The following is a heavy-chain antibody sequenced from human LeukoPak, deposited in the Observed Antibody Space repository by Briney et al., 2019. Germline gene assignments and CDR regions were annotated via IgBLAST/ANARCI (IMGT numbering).Heavy chain of an antibody. CDR1: GFKFNIYT. CDR2: VGSGGTR. D-gene: IGHD1-26*01. Sequence: GGSLRLSCAASGFKFNIYTMSWVRKAQGKGLELISVVGSGGTRYYADSVKRRFTISRDNSAYTVSLQLDILRADDTAMYYCAKMRGMPREAYHFDRWGQGTLVAVSS. V-gene: IGHV3-23*01. CDR3: AKMRGMPREAYHFDR. J-gene: IGHJ4*02.